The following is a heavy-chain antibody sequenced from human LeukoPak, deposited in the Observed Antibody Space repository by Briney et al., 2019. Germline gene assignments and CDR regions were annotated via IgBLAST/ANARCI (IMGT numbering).Heavy chain of an antibody. CDR2: ISSSSSYI. J-gene: IGHJ5*02. Sequence: PGGSLRLSCATSGFTFSIYSMNWVRQAPGKGLEWVSSISSSSSYIYYADSVKGRFTISRDNAKNSLYLQMNSLRAEDTAVYYCARKMTGNWFDPWGQGTLVAVSS. CDR3: ARKMTGNWFDP. V-gene: IGHV3-21*01. CDR1: GFTFSIYS.